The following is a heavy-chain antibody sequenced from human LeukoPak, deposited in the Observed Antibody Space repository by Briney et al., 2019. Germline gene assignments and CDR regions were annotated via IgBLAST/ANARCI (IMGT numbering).Heavy chain of an antibody. D-gene: IGHD3-3*01. CDR1: GYSISSGYY. CDR2: ISHRGST. CDR3: ARGAEYYAIWRGYAGYSDY. V-gene: IGHV4-38-2*02. J-gene: IGHJ4*02. Sequence: SETLSLTCSVSGYSISSGYYWGWIRQPPGKGLEWVGSISHRGSTYYNPSLRSRITISLDRSKQKFSLKLTSVTAADTAVYFCARGAEYYAIWRGYAGYSDYWGQGISVTVSS.